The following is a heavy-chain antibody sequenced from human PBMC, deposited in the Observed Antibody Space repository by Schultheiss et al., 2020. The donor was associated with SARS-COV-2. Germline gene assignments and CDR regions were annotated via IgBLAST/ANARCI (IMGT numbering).Heavy chain of an antibody. J-gene: IGHJ4*02. CDR2: ISYDGSNK. CDR3: ARDSLPWALIAATSVDY. V-gene: IGHV3-30-3*01. CDR1: GFTFSSYA. D-gene: IGHD2-15*01. Sequence: GESLKISCAASGFTFSSYAMHWVRQAPGKGLEWVAVISYDGSNKYYADSVKGRFTISRDNSKNTLYLQMNSLRAEDTAVYYCARDSLPWALIAATSVDYWGQGALGTVSS.